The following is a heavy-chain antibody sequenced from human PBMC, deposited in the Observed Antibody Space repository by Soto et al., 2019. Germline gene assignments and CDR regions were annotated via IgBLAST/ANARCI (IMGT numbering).Heavy chain of an antibody. V-gene: IGHV3-30*09. CDR1: GFNFGDYA. CDR2: ISGDGINK. CDR3: ARRLTTSVTAMGY. D-gene: IGHD4-17*01. Sequence: GGSLRLSCSGSGFNFGDYAINWVRQAPGKGLEWVAVISGDGINKYIPDSAKGRFVISRDNSKNSVFLQMSSLGPQDTATYYCARRLTTSVTAMGYWGQGTLVTVSS. J-gene: IGHJ4*02.